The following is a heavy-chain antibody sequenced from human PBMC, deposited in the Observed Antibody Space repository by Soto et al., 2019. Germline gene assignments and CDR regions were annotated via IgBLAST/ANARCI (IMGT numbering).Heavy chain of an antibody. V-gene: IGHV3-21*01. CDR1: GFTFSLYA. Sequence: PGGSLRLSCVASGFTFSLYAMVWVRQAPGKGLEWVSSISGDSTFIYYADSLKDRFSISRDNAKNSLYLQMDSLRVEDTATYYCVRARATDSSPDFWGQGTLVTVSS. CDR2: ISGDSTFI. D-gene: IGHD6-19*01. CDR3: VRARATDSSPDF. J-gene: IGHJ4*02.